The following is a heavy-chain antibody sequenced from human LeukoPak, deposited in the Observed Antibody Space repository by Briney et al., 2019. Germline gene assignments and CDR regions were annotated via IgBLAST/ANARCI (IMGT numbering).Heavy chain of an antibody. CDR2: IRYDGSNK. J-gene: IGHJ2*01. Sequence: PGGSLRLSCAAAGFTFSSYGMHWVRQAPGKGLEWVAFIRYDGSNKYYADSVKGRFTISRDNSKNTLYLQMNSLRAEDTAVYYCAGGNSLGIDLWGRGTLVTVSS. V-gene: IGHV3-30*02. CDR3: AGGNSLGIDL. CDR1: GFTFSSYG. D-gene: IGHD4-23*01.